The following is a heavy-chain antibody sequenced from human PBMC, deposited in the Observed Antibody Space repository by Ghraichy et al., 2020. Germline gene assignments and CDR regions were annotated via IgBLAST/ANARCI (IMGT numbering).Heavy chain of an antibody. V-gene: IGHV4-59*01. CDR3: ARCGFFGDAFDI. CDR2: IYYSGST. D-gene: IGHD3-10*01. J-gene: IGHJ3*02. Sequence: SQTLSLTCTVSGGSISSYYWSWIRQPPGKGLEWIGYIYYSGSTNYNPSLKSRVTISVDTSKNQFSLKLSSVTAADTAVYYCARCGFFGDAFDIWGQGTMVTVSS. CDR1: GGSISSYY.